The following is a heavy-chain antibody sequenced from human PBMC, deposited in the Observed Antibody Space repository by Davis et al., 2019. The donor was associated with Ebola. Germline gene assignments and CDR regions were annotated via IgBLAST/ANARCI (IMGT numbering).Heavy chain of an antibody. V-gene: IGHV3-48*04. CDR2: VSSTGSTI. CDR3: ARGGGSSSWFDP. Sequence: GESLKISCAASGFTFSSYWMSWVRQAPGKGLEWVSYVSSTGSTIYYADSVKGRFTISRGNAKNSLYLQMNSLRAEDTAVYYCARGGGSSSWFDPWGQGTLVTVSS. CDR1: GFTFSSYW. J-gene: IGHJ5*02. D-gene: IGHD6-13*01.